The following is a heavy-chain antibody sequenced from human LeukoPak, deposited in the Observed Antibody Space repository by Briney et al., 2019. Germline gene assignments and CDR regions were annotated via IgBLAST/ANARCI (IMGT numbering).Heavy chain of an antibody. CDR1: GLTFSSYA. Sequence: PGGSLRLSCAASGLTFSSYAMHWVRQAPGKGLEWVAVISYDGSNKYYADSVKGRFTISRDNSKSTLYLQMNSLRAEDTAVYYCARSRDTYYDYVWGSYRLYNEFDYWGQGTLVTVSS. J-gene: IGHJ4*02. CDR2: ISYDGSNK. CDR3: ARSRDTYYDYVWGSYRLYNEFDY. V-gene: IGHV3-30-3*01. D-gene: IGHD3-16*02.